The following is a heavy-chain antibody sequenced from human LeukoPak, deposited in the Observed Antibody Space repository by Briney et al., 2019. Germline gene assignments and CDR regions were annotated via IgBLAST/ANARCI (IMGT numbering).Heavy chain of an antibody. CDR1: GFTFSNAW. D-gene: IGHD6-19*01. CDR3: TTWRQWLVTFDY. J-gene: IGHJ4*02. V-gene: IGHV3-15*01. Sequence: AGGSLRLSCAASGFTFSNAWMSWVRQAPGKGLEWVGRIKSKTDGGTTDYAAPVKGRFTISRDDSKNTLYLQMNSLKTEDTAVYYCTTWRQWLVTFDYWGQGTLVTVSS. CDR2: IKSKTDGGTT.